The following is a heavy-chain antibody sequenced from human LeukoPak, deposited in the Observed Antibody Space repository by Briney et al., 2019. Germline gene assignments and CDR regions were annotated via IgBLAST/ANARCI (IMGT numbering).Heavy chain of an antibody. Sequence: SETLSLTCTVSGGSISSSSYYWSWIRQPAGKGLEWIGRIYTSGSTNYNPSLKSRVTISVDTSKNQFSLKLSSVTAADTAVYYCARGRIYGSGSHNWFDPWGQGALVTVSS. V-gene: IGHV4-61*02. D-gene: IGHD3-10*01. CDR1: GGSISSSSYY. CDR3: ARGRIYGSGSHNWFDP. CDR2: IYTSGST. J-gene: IGHJ5*02.